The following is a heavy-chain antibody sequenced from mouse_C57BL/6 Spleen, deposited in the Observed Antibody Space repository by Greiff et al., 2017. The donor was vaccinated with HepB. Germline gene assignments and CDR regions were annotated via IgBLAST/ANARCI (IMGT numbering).Heavy chain of an antibody. CDR2: ISDGGSYT. Sequence: EVKLLESGGGLVKPGGSLKLSCAASGFTFSSYAMSWVRQTPEKRLEWVATISDGGSYTYYPDNVKGRFTISRDNAKNNLYLQMSHLKSEDTAMYYCARGGTTAGFAYWGQGTLVTVSA. D-gene: IGHD1-2*01. CDR1: GFTFSSYA. J-gene: IGHJ3*01. CDR3: ARGGTTAGFAY. V-gene: IGHV5-4*03.